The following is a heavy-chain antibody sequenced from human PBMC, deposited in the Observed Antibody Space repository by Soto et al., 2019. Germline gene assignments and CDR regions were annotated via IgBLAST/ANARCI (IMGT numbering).Heavy chain of an antibody. J-gene: IGHJ2*01. CDR1: GGTFNSYT. CDR2: IIPIFGTT. Sequence: QVQLVQSGTEVKKPGSSVKVSCQASGGTFNSYTITWVRQAPGQGLEWMGGIIPIFGTTNSAQKFQGRVTITADEYTSPAYMELISLRSEDTAVYYCATEKGSGSGWYDRYFDLWGRGTLVTVSS. CDR3: ATEKGSGSGWYDRYFDL. D-gene: IGHD6-19*01. V-gene: IGHV1-69*01.